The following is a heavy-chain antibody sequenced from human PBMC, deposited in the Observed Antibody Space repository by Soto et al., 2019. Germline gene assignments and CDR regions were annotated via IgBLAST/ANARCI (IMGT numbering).Heavy chain of an antibody. CDR1: GGSISSYY. J-gene: IGHJ5*02. D-gene: IGHD2-8*01. CDR2: IYYSGST. V-gene: IGHV4-59*01. Sequence: SETLSLTCTVSGGSISSYYWSWIWQPPGKGLEWIGYIYYSGSTNYNPSLKSRVTISVDTSKNQFSLKLSSVTAADTAVYYCARDDGYCTNGVCYYWFDPWGQGTLVTVSS. CDR3: ARDDGYCTNGVCYYWFDP.